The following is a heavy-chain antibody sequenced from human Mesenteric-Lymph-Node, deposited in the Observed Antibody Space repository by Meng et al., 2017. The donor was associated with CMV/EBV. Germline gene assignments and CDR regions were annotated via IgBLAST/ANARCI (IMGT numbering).Heavy chain of an antibody. CDR2: VTPMFGTV. V-gene: IGHV1-69*01. Sequence: KISCVASGFTFSSYAMNWVRQMPGKGLEWMGGVTPMFGTVNYAQKFQGRVTITADESTSTAFMDLSSLRSEDTAVYYCGASLNYYGSGSYYFPLDYWGQGTLVTVSS. CDR1: GFTFSSYA. D-gene: IGHD3-10*01. J-gene: IGHJ4*01. CDR3: GASLNYYGSGSYYFPLDY.